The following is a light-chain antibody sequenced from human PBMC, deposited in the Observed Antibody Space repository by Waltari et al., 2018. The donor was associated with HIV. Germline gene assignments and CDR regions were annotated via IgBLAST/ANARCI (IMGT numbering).Light chain of an antibody. CDR1: NSDIGTSKF. J-gene: IGLJ1*01. Sequence: QSALTQPPSASGSPGQSVTISCTGTNSDIGTSKFISWYQHHPGKAPKLIIYEVTKRPSGVPERFSASKSGTTASLTVSGLQPEDEADYYCTSSTGSNTLGVFGSGTTVTVL. CDR2: EVT. V-gene: IGLV2-8*01. CDR3: TSSTGSNTLGV.